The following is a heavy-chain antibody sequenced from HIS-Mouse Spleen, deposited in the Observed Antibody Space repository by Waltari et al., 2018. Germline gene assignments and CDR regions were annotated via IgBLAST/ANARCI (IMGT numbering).Heavy chain of an antibody. V-gene: IGHV4-34*01. D-gene: IGHD1-7*01. CDR2: INHSGST. CDR1: GGSFSGYY. CDR3: AGYNWNYGTDY. J-gene: IGHJ4*02. Sequence: QVQLQQWGAGLLKPSETLSLTCAVYGGSFSGYYWSWIRQPPGQGLEWIGEINHSGSTNSNPSLKSRVTISVDTSKNQFSLKLSSVTAADTAVYYCAGYNWNYGTDYWGQGTLVTVSS.